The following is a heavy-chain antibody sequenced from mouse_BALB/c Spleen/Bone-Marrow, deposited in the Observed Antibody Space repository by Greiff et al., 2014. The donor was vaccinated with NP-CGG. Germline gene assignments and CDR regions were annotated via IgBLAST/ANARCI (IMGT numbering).Heavy chain of an antibody. J-gene: IGHJ3*01. V-gene: IGHV1-14*01. CDR3: GRRESGTWFAY. CDR2: INPYNDGT. Sequence: VQLKESGPDLVKPGASVKMSCKASGYTFTSFVMHWVKQKPGQGLEWIGYINPYNDGTKYNEKFKDKATLSSDESSSTAYMELSSLTSEDSAVYYCGRRESGTWFAYWGQGTLVTVSA. CDR1: GYTFTSFV. D-gene: IGHD4-1*01.